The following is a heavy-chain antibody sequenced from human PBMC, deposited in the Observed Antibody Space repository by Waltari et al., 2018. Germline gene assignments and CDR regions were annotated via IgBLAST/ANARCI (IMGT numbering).Heavy chain of an antibody. J-gene: IGHJ6*02. CDR1: GFTFSSYS. D-gene: IGHD6-6*01. V-gene: IGHV3-21*01. Sequence: EVQLVESGGGLVKPGGSLRLSCAASGFTFSSYSMNWVRQAPGKGLEWVSSISSSSSYIYYADSVKGRFTISRDNAKNSLYLQMNSLRAEDTAVYYCAREGKQLPDAYYYYGMDVWGQGTTVTVSS. CDR3: AREGKQLPDAYYYYGMDV. CDR2: ISSSSSYI.